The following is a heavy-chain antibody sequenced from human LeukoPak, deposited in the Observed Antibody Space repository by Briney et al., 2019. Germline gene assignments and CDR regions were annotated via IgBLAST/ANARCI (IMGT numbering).Heavy chain of an antibody. J-gene: IGHJ4*02. D-gene: IGHD5/OR15-5a*01. CDR3: TKDSSVPFGITD. CDR2: IGGSGSNT. Sequence: GGSLRLSCAASGLTFSRYAMSWVRHAPGKGLEWVSSIGGSGSNTYYADSVKGRFTISRDNSKSTLSLQLNSLRAEDTVVYYCTKDSSVPFGITDWGQGTLVTVSS. V-gene: IGHV3-23*01. CDR1: GLTFSRYA.